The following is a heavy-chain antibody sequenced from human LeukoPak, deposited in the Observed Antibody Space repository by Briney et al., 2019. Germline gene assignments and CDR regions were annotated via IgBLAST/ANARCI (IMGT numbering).Heavy chain of an antibody. V-gene: IGHV3-23*01. CDR3: AKYSGSYYGFFDY. CDR2: ISGSGGST. J-gene: IGHJ4*02. D-gene: IGHD1-26*01. Sequence: GGTLRLSCAASGFTFSSYAMSWVRQAPGKGLEWVSAISGSGGSTYYADSVKGRFTISRDNSKNTLYLQTNSLRAEDTAVDYCAKYSGSYYGFFDYWGQGTLVTVSS. CDR1: GFTFSSYA.